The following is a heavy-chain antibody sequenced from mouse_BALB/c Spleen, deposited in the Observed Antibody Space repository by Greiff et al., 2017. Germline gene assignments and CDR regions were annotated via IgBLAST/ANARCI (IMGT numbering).Heavy chain of an antibody. Sequence: EVQLQQSGAELVRSGASVKLSCTASGFNIKDYYMHWVKQRPEQGLEWIGWIDPENGDTEYAPKFQGKATMTADTSSNTAYLQLSSLTSEDTAVYYCNAGLCAYWGQGTLVTVSA. J-gene: IGHJ3*01. CDR3: NAGLCAY. V-gene: IGHV14-4*02. CDR1: GFNIKDYY. CDR2: IDPENGDT.